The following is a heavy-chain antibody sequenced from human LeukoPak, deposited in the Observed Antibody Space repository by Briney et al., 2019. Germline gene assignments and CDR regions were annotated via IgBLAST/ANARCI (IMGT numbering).Heavy chain of an antibody. CDR1: GFTFSSYW. D-gene: IGHD1-26*01. J-gene: IGHJ4*02. CDR3: AREDRGKHSGSYSH. V-gene: IGHV3-7*01. CDR2: IKQDGSEK. Sequence: GGSLGLSCAASGFTFSSYWMSWVRQAPGKGLEWVANIKQDGSEKYYVDSVKGRFTISRDNAKNSLYLQMNSLRAEDTAVYYCAREDRGKHSGSYSHWGQGTLVTVSS.